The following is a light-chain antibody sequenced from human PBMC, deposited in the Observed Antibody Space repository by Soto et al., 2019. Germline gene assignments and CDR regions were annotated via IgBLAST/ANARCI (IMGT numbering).Light chain of an antibody. CDR1: QSVSGN. V-gene: IGKV3-15*01. Sequence: EIVMTQSPASLSVSPGESATLSCRASQSVSGNLAWYQQKPGQAPRLLIYGASTRATGIPARFSGSGSGTEFTLTISSLKSEDFAVYFCQHYSQWLSFGGGTKVDIK. CDR3: QHYSQWLS. J-gene: IGKJ4*01. CDR2: GAS.